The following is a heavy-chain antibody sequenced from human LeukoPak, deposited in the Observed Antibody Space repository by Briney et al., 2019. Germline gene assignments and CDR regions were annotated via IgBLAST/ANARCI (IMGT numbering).Heavy chain of an antibody. D-gene: IGHD6-6*01. J-gene: IGHJ5*02. CDR2: IYYSGST. V-gene: IGHV4-39*01. Sequence: PSETLSLTCTVSGGSISGSSYYWGWIRQPPGKGLEWIGSIYYSGSTYYNPSLKSRVTISVDTSKNQFSLKPSSVTAADTAVYYCARTTSIPRPNWFDPWGQGTLVTVSS. CDR3: ARTTSIPRPNWFDP. CDR1: GGSISGSSYY.